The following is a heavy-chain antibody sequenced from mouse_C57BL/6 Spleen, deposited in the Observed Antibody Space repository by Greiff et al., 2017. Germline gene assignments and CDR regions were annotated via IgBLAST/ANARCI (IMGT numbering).Heavy chain of an antibody. J-gene: IGHJ2*01. CDR2: INPNNGGT. D-gene: IGHD1-1*01. CDR1: GYTFTDYN. V-gene: IGHV1-22*01. CDR3: ARKGYDGSPFDY. Sequence: VQLQQSGPELVKPGASVKMSCKASGYTFTDYNMHWVKQSHGKSLEWIGYINPNNGGTSYNQKFKGKATLTVNKSSSTAYMELRSLTSEDSAVYYCARKGYDGSPFDYWGQGTTLTVSS.